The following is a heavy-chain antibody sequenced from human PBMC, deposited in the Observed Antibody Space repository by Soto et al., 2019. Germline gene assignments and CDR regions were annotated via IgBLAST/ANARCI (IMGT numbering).Heavy chain of an antibody. CDR1: GFTFSSYS. CDR3: ARDVTVYGIAARPRRFDP. J-gene: IGHJ5*02. V-gene: IGHV3-48*02. Sequence: EVQLVESGGGLVQPGGSLRLSCAASGFTFSSYSMNWVRQAPGKGLEWVSYISSSSSTIYYADSVKGRFTISRDNAKNSLYLQMNSLRDEDTAVYYCARDVTVYGIAARPRRFDPWGQGTLVTVSS. CDR2: ISSSSSTI. D-gene: IGHD6-6*01.